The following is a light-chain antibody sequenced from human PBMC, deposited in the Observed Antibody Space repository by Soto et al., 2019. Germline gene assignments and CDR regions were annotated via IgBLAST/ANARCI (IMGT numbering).Light chain of an antibody. CDR3: QQLNTYPRA. J-gene: IGKJ5*01. CDR1: QGINSY. Sequence: DIQLTQSPSFLSASVGDRVTITCRASQGINSYLAWYQEKPGKAPKLLIHAASILQSGVPSRFSGSGSGTEFTLTTSSLQPEDFATYYCQQLNTYPRAFGQGTRLEIK. V-gene: IGKV1-9*01. CDR2: AAS.